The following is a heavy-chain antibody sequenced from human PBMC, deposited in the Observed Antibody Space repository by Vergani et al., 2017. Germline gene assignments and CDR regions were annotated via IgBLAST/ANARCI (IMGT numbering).Heavy chain of an antibody. CDR1: GFAFNYYG. V-gene: IGHV3-30*18. D-gene: IGHD3-10*01. CDR2: ISNDGSNK. Sequence: QVQLVESGGGVVQPGRSLRLSCAASGFAFNYYGMHWVRQAPGKGLEWVAFISNDGSNKYYTDSVKGRFTISRDNSKNKLYLQMNSLRAEDTVVYYCAKWRDGAESSLRYYYYYMGVWGKGTTVTVSS. J-gene: IGHJ6*03. CDR3: AKWRDGAESSLRYYYYYMGV.